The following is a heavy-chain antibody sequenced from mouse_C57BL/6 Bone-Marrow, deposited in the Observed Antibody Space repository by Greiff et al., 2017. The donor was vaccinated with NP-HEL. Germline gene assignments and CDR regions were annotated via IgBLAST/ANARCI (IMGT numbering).Heavy chain of an antibody. CDR1: GFTFTDYY. V-gene: IGHV7-3*01. J-gene: IGHJ4*01. Sequence: EVKVVESGGGLVQPGGSLSLSCAASGFTFTDYYMSWVRQPPGKALEWLGFIRNKANGYTTEYSASFKGRFTISRDNSQSILYLQMNALRAEDSATYYCARNLGGYYAMDYWGQGTSVTVSS. CDR3: ARNLGGYYAMDY. CDR2: IRNKANGYTT. D-gene: IGHD4-1*01.